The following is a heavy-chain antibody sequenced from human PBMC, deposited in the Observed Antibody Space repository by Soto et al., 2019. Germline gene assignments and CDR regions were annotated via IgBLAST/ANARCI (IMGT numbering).Heavy chain of an antibody. Sequence: GGSLRLSCAASGFTFSSYAMHWVRQAPGKGLEWVAVISYDGSNKYYADSVKGRFTISRDNSKNTLYLQMNSLRAEDTAVYYCARDHCSGGSCYSGTITTSYYFDYWGQGTLVTVSS. D-gene: IGHD2-15*01. CDR2: ISYDGSNK. J-gene: IGHJ4*02. CDR1: GFTFSSYA. V-gene: IGHV3-30-3*01. CDR3: ARDHCSGGSCYSGTITTSYYFDY.